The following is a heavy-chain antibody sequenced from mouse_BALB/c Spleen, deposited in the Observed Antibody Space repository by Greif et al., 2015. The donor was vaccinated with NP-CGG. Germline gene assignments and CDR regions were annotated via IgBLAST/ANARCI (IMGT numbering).Heavy chain of an antibody. Sequence: EVKLQESGAELVRSGASVKLSCTASGFNIKDYYMHWVKQRPEQGLEWIGWIDPENGDTEYAPKFQGKATMTADTSSNTAYLQLSSLTSEDTAVYYCSNRYAFDYWGQGTTLTVSS. CDR2: IDPENGDT. CDR1: GFNIKDYY. V-gene: IGHV14-4*02. J-gene: IGHJ2*01. D-gene: IGHD2-14*01. CDR3: SNRYAFDY.